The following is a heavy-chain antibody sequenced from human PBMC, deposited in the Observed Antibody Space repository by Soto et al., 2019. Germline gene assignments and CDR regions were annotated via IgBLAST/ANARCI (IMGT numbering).Heavy chain of an antibody. CDR2: ISYDGSNK. D-gene: IGHD6-19*01. CDR1: GFTFSSYG. CDR3: AKDVAVAVAGGGMWEESDYYGMDV. V-gene: IGHV3-30*18. J-gene: IGHJ6*02. Sequence: QVQLVESGGGVVQPGRSLRLSCAASGFTFSSYGMHWVRQAPGKGLEWVAVISYDGSNKYYADSVKGRFTSSRDNSKNTLYLQMNNLRAEDKAVYYCAKDVAVAVAGGGMWEESDYYGMDVWGQGTTVTVS.